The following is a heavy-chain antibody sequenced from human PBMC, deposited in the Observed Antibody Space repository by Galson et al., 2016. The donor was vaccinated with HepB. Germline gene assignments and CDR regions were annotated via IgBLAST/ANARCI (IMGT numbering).Heavy chain of an antibody. V-gene: IGHV4-39*01. CDR2: IYHSGNT. D-gene: IGHD3-22*01. CDR3: ARGGYYYDSGDSPIDY. J-gene: IGHJ4*02. CDR1: GGSIRGSIYY. Sequence: SETLSLTCTVSGGSIRGSIYYWGWIRQPPGKGLEWIGSIYHSGNTYYSPSLSPSLKSRVTISVDTSKNQFSLKLRPVTAADTAVYYCARGGYYYDSGDSPIDYWGQGTLVTVSS.